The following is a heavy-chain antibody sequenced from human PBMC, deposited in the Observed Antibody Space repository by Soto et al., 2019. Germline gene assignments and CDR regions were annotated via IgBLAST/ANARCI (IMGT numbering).Heavy chain of an antibody. J-gene: IGHJ4*02. V-gene: IGHV1-69*01. D-gene: IGHD3-22*01. Sequence: QVQLVQSGAEVKKPGSSVKVSCKASGGTFSSYAISWVRQAPGQGLEWKGGIIPIFGTANYAQKFQGRLTSTADQSTSTAYMELSSLRSEDTAVYYCARDTGGYYDSSGYDYWGQGTLVTVSS. CDR1: GGTFSSYA. CDR2: IIPIFGTA. CDR3: ARDTGGYYDSSGYDY.